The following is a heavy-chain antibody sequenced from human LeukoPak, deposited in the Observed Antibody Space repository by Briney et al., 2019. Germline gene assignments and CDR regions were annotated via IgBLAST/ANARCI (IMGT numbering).Heavy chain of an antibody. V-gene: IGHV1-2*06. Sequence: ASVKVSCKASGYTFTGYYMHLVRQAPGQGLEWMGRINPNSGGTNYAQKFQGRVTMTRDTSISTAYMELSRLRSDDTAVYYCARDRDGYKPGGFDYWGQGTLVTVSS. CDR1: GYTFTGYY. J-gene: IGHJ4*02. CDR3: ARDRDGYKPGGFDY. CDR2: INPNSGGT. D-gene: IGHD5-24*01.